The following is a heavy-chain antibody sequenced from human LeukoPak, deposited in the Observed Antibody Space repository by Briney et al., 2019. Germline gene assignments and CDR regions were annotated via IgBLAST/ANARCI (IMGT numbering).Heavy chain of an antibody. CDR1: GFTFNNYV. J-gene: IGHJ4*02. CDR2: ISGSGGST. V-gene: IGHV3-23*01. D-gene: IGHD1-1*01. CDR3: STRELSPPGA. Sequence: PGGSLRLSCAVSGFTFNNYVMSWVRQAPGKGLEWVSTISGSGGSTYYADCVKGRFTISRDNSKSTLYLQLSGLRAEDTAVYYCSTRELSPPGAWGQGTLVTVSS.